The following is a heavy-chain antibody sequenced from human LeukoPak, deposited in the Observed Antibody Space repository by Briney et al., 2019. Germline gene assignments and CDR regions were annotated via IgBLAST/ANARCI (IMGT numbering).Heavy chain of an antibody. J-gene: IGHJ4*02. CDR2: INHSGST. V-gene: IGHV4-39*02. CDR1: GGSISRSSSY. D-gene: IGHD2-2*01. Sequence: SETLSLTCTVSGGSISRSSSYWTWIRQPPGKGLEWIGEINHSGSTTYKPSLKSRVTISVDTSKNHFSLRLTSVTAADTAVYYCARGPCSTSCHRSWYFDYWGQGTLVTVSS. CDR3: ARGPCSTSCHRSWYFDY.